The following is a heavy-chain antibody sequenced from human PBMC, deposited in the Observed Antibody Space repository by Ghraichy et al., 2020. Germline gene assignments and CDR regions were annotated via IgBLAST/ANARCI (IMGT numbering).Heavy chain of an antibody. J-gene: IGHJ4*02. V-gene: IGHV4-39*01. D-gene: IGHD3-10*01. CDR3: ARGFAPGCYYNVPY. CDR2: IFYSGST. CDR1: GGSISRSSYY. Sequence: SETLSLTCTVSGGSISRSSYYWGWLRQPPGKGLEWIGSIFYSGSTYYNPSLKSRVTISVDTTKNQFSLKLTTVTAADTAVYYCARGFAPGCYYNVPYWGQGTLVTVSS.